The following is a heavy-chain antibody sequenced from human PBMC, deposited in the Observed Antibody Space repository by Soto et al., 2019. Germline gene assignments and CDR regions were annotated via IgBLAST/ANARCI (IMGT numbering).Heavy chain of an antibody. V-gene: IGHV3-7*04. Sequence: QPGGSLRLSCAASGFTFSIAWMSWVRHAPGKGLEWVANIKQDGSVKYYVDSVKGRFTISRDNAKNSVFLQMDSLRAEDTAVYYCVRAIAAVGSYWGQGTLVTVSS. CDR2: IKQDGSVK. CDR1: GFTFSIAW. CDR3: VRAIAAVGSY. J-gene: IGHJ4*02. D-gene: IGHD6-13*01.